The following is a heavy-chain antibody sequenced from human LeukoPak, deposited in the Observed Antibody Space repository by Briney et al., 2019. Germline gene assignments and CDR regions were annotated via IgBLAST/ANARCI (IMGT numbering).Heavy chain of an antibody. CDR2: IYSGGTGST. Sequence: GGSLRLSCAASGFTVSSNYMSWVRQAPGKGLEWVSVIYSGGTGSTYYADPVKGRFTISRDNSKNTLYLQMNSLRAEDTAVYYCARGSGYALDYWGQGTLVTVSS. CDR3: ARGSGYALDY. V-gene: IGHV3-66*01. CDR1: GFTVSSNY. J-gene: IGHJ4*02. D-gene: IGHD5-12*01.